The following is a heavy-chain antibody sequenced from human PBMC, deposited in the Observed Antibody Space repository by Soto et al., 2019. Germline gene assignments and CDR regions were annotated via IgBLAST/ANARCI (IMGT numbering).Heavy chain of an antibody. CDR3: ARLGGYFQALDS. V-gene: IGHV4-59*08. J-gene: IGHJ4*02. CDR2: IYYAGTT. CDR1: DGSISPYY. Sequence: PSETLSLTCTVSDGSISPYYWSWIRQPPGKGLEWIGYIYYAGTTTYNPSLRSRVSISVDTSKNEVSLKLTSVTAADTAVYYCARLGGYFQALDSWGQGTLVTV. D-gene: IGHD3-22*01.